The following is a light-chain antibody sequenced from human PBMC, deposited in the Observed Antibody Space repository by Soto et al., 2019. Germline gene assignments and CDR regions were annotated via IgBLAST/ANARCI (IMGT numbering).Light chain of an antibody. CDR3: QQFGGSPLT. Sequence: EIVLTQSPGTLSLSPGERATLSFRASQSVSSSYLAWYQQKPGQAPRLLIYGASTRATDMPGRFSGSGSGTDFTLAISRLEPEDFAVYYCQQFGGSPLTFGGGTKVDIK. CDR2: GAS. V-gene: IGKV3-20*01. J-gene: IGKJ4*01. CDR1: QSVSSSY.